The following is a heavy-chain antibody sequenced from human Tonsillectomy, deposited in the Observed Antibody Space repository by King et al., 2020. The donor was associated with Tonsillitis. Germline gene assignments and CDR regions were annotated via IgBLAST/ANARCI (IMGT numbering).Heavy chain of an antibody. CDR1: GGSFSGYY. Sequence: VQLQQWGAGLLKPSETLSLTCVVYGGSFSGYYWSWIRQPPGKGLEWIGEMDHSGNTNYNPSLKSRVTISVDTSKNQFSLKLSSVTAADTAVYFCAAYYDILTGYWNDAFDIWGQGTMVTVSS. D-gene: IGHD3-9*01. J-gene: IGHJ3*02. V-gene: IGHV4-34*01. CDR2: MDHSGNT. CDR3: AAYYDILTGYWNDAFDI.